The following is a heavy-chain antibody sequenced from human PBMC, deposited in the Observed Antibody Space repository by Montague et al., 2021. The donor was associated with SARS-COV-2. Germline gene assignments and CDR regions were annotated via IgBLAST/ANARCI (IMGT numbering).Heavy chain of an antibody. CDR1: GFNFTNYN. D-gene: IGHD3-3*01. CDR3: AVASVSSFGVVIFGMEV. V-gene: IGHV3-21*01. J-gene: IGHJ6*01. Sequence: SLRLSCAASGFNFTNYNINWVRQPPGTGLEWVSSISGSGFGAPYIYYSNSVKTRFTITSDNAKNSEYLHMNSLRAEDTSLYYCAVASVSSFGVVIFGMEVGGRGTTVTVFS. CDR2: ISGSGFGAPYI.